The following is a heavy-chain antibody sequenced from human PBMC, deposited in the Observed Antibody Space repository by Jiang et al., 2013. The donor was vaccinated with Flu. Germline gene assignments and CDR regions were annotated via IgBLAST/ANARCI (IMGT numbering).Heavy chain of an antibody. D-gene: IGHD1-26*01. V-gene: IGHV1-2*02. CDR3: ARMALAGATLDF. CDR1: GYTFSDNY. J-gene: IGHJ4*02. CDR2: INPASGGT. Sequence: GAEVKKPGASVKVSCKASGYTFSDNYLHWFRQAPGQRLEWMGWINPASGGTDYAEKFQGRVAMTRDTSISTVYMELSGLTSSDSAQYYCARMALAGATLDFWGQGTLVTVSS.